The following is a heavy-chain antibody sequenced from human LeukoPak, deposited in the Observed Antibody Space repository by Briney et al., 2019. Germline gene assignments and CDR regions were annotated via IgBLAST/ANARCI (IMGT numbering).Heavy chain of an antibody. D-gene: IGHD6-19*01. CDR1: GASISTIISY. V-gene: IGHV4-39*07. Sequence: PSETLSLTCTVSGASISTIISYWGWIRQAPGKGLEWIGSIYYSGTTYYNPSLESRVTISIDTSKNQFSVKLTSVTAADTAVYYCARDQGAVAGIDPWGQGTLVTVSS. CDR3: ARDQGAVAGIDP. J-gene: IGHJ5*02. CDR2: IYYSGTT.